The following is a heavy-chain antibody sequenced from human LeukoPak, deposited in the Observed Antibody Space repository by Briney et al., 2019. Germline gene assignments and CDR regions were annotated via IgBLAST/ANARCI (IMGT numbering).Heavy chain of an antibody. CDR3: ARAPSYRRYSCHS. CDR2: LVYDGSA. V-gene: IGHV4-39*01. J-gene: IGHJ4*02. D-gene: IGHD3-16*02. Sequence: SETLSLTCTVSGASITSESSYWGWIHQPAGKGFQWIGGLVYDGSAHYNPSLQSHVSISADTSNNQFSLKLASVTASDTGVYFCARAPSYRRYSCHSWGQGTLVTVSS. CDR1: GASITSESSY.